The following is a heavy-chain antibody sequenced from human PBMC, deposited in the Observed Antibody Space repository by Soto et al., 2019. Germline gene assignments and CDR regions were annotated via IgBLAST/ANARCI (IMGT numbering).Heavy chain of an antibody. Sequence: GGSLRLSCAASGFTFDDYAMHWVRQAPGKGLEWVSGISWNSGSIGYADSVKGRFTISRDNAKNSLYLQMNSLRAEDTALYCCAKDKAAFGVVAAGTSVGMDVWGQGTTVTVSS. CDR3: AKDKAAFGVVAAGTSVGMDV. V-gene: IGHV3-9*01. J-gene: IGHJ6*02. D-gene: IGHD6-13*01. CDR1: GFTFDDYA. CDR2: ISWNSGSI.